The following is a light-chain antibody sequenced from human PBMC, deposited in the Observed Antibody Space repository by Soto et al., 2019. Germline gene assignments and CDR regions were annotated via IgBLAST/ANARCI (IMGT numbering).Light chain of an antibody. J-gene: IGKJ1*01. CDR2: LGS. CDR3: MQTLQTPPWT. V-gene: IGKV2-28*01. Sequence: DVVMPQSPLSLPVIPGEPASISCRSSQTLLHSNGHNYLDWYLQKPGQSPQLLIYLGSNRASGVPDRFRCSGSGTEFTLKISRVEAEDVGIYYCMQTLQTPPWTFGQGTKVEIK. CDR1: QTLLHSNGHNY.